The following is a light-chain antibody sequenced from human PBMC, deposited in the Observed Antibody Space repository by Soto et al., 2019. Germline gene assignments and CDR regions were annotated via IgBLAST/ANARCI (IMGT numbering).Light chain of an antibody. CDR1: QSISSW. CDR3: QQYNSSSYT. V-gene: IGKV1-5*03. J-gene: IGKJ2*01. CDR2: KAS. Sequence: DIQMTQSPYTLSASVGDRVTITCRASQSISSWLAWYQQRPGKAPKLLIYKASSLESGVPSRFSGSGSGTEFTLTIRSLQPDDFATYYCQQYNSSSYTFGQGTKLEIK.